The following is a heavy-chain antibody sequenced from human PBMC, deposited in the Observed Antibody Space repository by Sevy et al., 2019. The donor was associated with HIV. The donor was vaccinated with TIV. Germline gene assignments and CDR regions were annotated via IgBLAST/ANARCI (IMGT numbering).Heavy chain of an antibody. CDR2: ISAYNGNT. D-gene: IGHD3-10*01. J-gene: IGHJ4*02. CDR3: ARVRGAITMVRGVIIRPSYFDY. V-gene: IGHV1-18*01. Sequence: ASVKVSCKASGYTFTSYGINWVRQAPGQGLEWMGWISAYNGNTNYAQKLQGRVTMTTDTSTSTAYMELRSLRSDDTAVYYCARVRGAITMVRGVIIRPSYFDYWGQGTLVTVSS. CDR1: GYTFTSYG.